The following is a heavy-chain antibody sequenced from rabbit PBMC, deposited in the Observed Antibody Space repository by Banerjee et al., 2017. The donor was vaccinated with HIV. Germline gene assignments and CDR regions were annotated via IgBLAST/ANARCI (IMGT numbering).Heavy chain of an antibody. CDR2: IYTGHGGT. CDR3: ARDLAGVIGWNFNF. D-gene: IGHD4-1*01. V-gene: IGHV1S45*01. Sequence: QEQLEESGGGLVKPEGSLTLTCKASGFTLSSYWMYWVRQAPGKGLEWIACIYTGHGGTYYASWARGRFTISKTSSTTVTLQMTSLTAADTATYFCARDLAGVIGWNFNFWGPGTLVTVS. J-gene: IGHJ4*01. CDR1: GFTLSSYW.